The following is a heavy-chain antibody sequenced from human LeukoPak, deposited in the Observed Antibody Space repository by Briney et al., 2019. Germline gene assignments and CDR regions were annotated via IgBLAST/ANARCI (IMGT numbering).Heavy chain of an antibody. V-gene: IGHV3-30*02. J-gene: IGHJ4*02. D-gene: IGHD2-2*01. CDR3: ATGPPGDTVVRVDLDY. Sequence: GRSLRLSCAASGFTSNSYGMRWVRQAPGKGRGWVAFIRFVGGKKHYADSVKGRFTISRDNSKITLYRQMNSLRAEDTAVYYCATGPPGDTVVRVDLDYWGQGTLVTVSS. CDR1: GFTSNSYG. CDR2: IRFVGGKK.